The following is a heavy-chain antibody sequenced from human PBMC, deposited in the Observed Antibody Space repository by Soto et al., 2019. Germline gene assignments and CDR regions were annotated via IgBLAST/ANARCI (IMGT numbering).Heavy chain of an antibody. D-gene: IGHD3-10*01. CDR2: ISTDNTHR. Sequence: GASVKVSCKASGYHFLTYGISWLRQAPGRGLEWMGWISTDNTHRNYAQNFQERVTMTTDTSTNTAYMELRSLRSDDTAIYYCARDRPGISVIRAVKTYNYFDPWGQGTLVTSPQ. CDR3: ARDRPGISVIRAVKTYNYFDP. J-gene: IGHJ5*02. CDR1: GYHFLTYG. V-gene: IGHV1-18*01.